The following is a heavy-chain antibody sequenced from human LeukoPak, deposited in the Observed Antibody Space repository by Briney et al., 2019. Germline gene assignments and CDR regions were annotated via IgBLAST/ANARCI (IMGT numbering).Heavy chain of an antibody. D-gene: IGHD1-1*01. V-gene: IGHV5-51*01. Sequence: GESLKISCKGSGYIFSNHWIGWVRQIPGKGVEGMGIIYPGDSDTRYSPSFQGQITISADKSISTAYLQWKSLKASDTAMYYCAKEAMTGTGIGLDYWGQGTLVTVSS. CDR1: GYIFSNHW. CDR2: IYPGDSDT. J-gene: IGHJ4*02. CDR3: AKEAMTGTGIGLDY.